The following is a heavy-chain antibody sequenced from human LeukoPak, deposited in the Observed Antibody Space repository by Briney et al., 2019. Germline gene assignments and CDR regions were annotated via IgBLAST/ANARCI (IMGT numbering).Heavy chain of an antibody. CDR1: GFTFSSYG. D-gene: IGHD1-26*01. CDR2: ISVNGGRT. J-gene: IGHJ4*02. CDR3: AKGGWDLLGHFDY. V-gene: IGHV3-23*01. Sequence: GGTLRLSCAASGFTFSSYGMSWVRQTPGKGLEWVSGISVNGGRTYYADSLKGRFTISRDNSKNTLYLQMNSLRAEDTAVYYCAKGGWDLLGHFDYWGQGTLVTVSS.